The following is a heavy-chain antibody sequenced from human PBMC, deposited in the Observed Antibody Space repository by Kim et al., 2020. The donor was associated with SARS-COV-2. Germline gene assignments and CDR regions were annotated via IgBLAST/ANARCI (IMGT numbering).Heavy chain of an antibody. CDR3: TSPKKDFWGNYYYYMDG. D-gene: IGHD3-3*01. CDR2: IRSKAYGGTT. J-gene: IGHJ6*03. CDR1: GFTFGDYA. V-gene: IGHV3-49*04. Sequence: GGSLRLSCTASGFTFGDYAMSWVRQAPGKGLERVGFIRSKAYGGTTEYAASVKGRFTISRDDSKSIAYLQMNSLKTKDTAVYYCTSPKKDFWGNYYYYMDGWGKGTTVTVSS.